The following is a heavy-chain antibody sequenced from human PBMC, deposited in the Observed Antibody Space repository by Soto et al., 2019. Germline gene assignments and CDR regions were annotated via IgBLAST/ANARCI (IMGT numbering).Heavy chain of an antibody. Sequence: GGSLRLSCAASGFTFDDYAMHWVRQAPGKGLEWVSGISWNSGSIGYADSVKGRFTISRDNAKNSLYLQMNSLRAEDTALYYCAKGLIVATIGYYYYGMDVWGQGTTVTVSS. CDR1: GFTFDDYA. D-gene: IGHD5-12*01. CDR2: ISWNSGSI. CDR3: AKGLIVATIGYYYYGMDV. J-gene: IGHJ6*02. V-gene: IGHV3-9*01.